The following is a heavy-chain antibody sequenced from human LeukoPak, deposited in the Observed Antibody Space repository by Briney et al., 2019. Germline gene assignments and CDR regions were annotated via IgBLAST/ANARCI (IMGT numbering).Heavy chain of an antibody. Sequence: GGSLRLSCATSGFTFSGYAKHRVRQAPGKGLEWVALISDDGSNKYYADSVKGRFTISRDNSKNTLYLQMNSLRAEDTALYYCARSVESPSVYYYYGMDVWGQGTTVTVSS. CDR3: ARSVESPSVYYYYGMDV. CDR1: GFTFSGYA. D-gene: IGHD5/OR15-5a*01. J-gene: IGHJ6*02. CDR2: ISDDGSNK. V-gene: IGHV3-30-3*01.